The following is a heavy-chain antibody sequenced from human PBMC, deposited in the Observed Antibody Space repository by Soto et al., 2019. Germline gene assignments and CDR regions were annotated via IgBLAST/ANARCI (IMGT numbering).Heavy chain of an antibody. Sequence: GASLRLSCAASGFTFSSYAMHWVRQAPGKGLEWVAVISYDGSNKYYADSVKGRFTISRDNSKNTLYLQMNSLRAEDTAVYYCARSYLAYYYGMDVWGQGTTVTVSS. CDR2: ISYDGSNK. J-gene: IGHJ6*02. CDR3: ARSYLAYYYGMDV. V-gene: IGHV3-30-3*01. CDR1: GFTFSSYA.